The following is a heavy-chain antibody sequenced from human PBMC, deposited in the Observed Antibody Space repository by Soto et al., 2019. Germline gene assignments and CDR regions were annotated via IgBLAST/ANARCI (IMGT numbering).Heavy chain of an antibody. V-gene: IGHV1-69*01. CDR3: ASMTSEAAAGTGALDY. CDR1: GGTFSSYA. Sequence: QVQLVQSGAEVKKPGSSVKVSCKASGGTFSSYAISWVRQAPGQGLERMGGTIPIFGTANYAQKFQGRVTITAYESTSTAYMELSSLRSEDTAVYYCASMTSEAAAGTGALDYWGQGTLGTVSS. CDR2: TIPIFGTA. D-gene: IGHD6-13*01. J-gene: IGHJ4*02.